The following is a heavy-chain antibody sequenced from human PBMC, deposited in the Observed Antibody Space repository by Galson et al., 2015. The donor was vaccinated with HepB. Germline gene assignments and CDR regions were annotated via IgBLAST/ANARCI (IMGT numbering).Heavy chain of an antibody. J-gene: IGHJ4*02. D-gene: IGHD2-21*01. CDR3: ARQLAYCVANTCQIFFDY. CDR1: GDSVSSNSAA. CDR2: TYYRSKWYN. Sequence: CAISGDSVSSNSAAWNWIRQSPSRGLEWLGRTYYRSKWYNSYAVSVKSRITINPDTTKNQFSLQLNSETPEDTAIYYCARQLAYCVANTCQIFFDYWGQGTLVTVPS. V-gene: IGHV6-1*01.